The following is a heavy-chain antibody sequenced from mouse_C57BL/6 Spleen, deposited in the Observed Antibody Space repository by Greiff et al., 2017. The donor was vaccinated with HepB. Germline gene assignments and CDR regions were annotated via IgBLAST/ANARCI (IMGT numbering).Heavy chain of an antibody. CDR1: GYTFTSYW. D-gene: IGHD2-4*01. CDR2: IYPGSGST. J-gene: IGHJ4*01. V-gene: IGHV1-55*01. Sequence: VQLQQPGAELVKPGASVKMSCKASGYTFTSYWITWVKQRPGQGLEWIGDIYPGSGSTNYNEKFKSKATLTVDTSSSTAYMQLSSLTSEDSAVYYCAREDYDYDEYYAMDYWGQGTSVTVSS. CDR3: AREDYDYDEYYAMDY.